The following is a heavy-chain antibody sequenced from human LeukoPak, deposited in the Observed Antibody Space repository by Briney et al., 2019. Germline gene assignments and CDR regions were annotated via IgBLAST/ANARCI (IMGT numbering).Heavy chain of an antibody. CDR3: ARDEPSPDYYYYMDV. Sequence: ASVKVSCKASGYTFTSYGISWVRQAPGQGLEWMGWISAYNGNTNYAQKLQGRVTMTTDTSTSTAYMELRSLRSGDTAVYYCARDEPSPDYYYYMDVWGKGTTVTVSS. V-gene: IGHV1-18*01. J-gene: IGHJ6*03. CDR2: ISAYNGNT. CDR1: GYTFTSYG.